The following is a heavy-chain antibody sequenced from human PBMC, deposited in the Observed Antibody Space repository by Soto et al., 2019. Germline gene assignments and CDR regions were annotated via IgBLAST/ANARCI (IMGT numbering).Heavy chain of an antibody. D-gene: IGHD5-12*01. J-gene: IGHJ6*02. Sequence: LRLSCAASGFTFSSYGMHWVRQAPGKGLEWVAVIWYDGSNKYYADSVKGRFTISRDNSKNTLYLQMNSLRAEDTAVYYCARDGSWYYYYGMDVWGQGTTVTVSS. CDR2: IWYDGSNK. CDR3: ARDGSWYYYYGMDV. V-gene: IGHV3-33*01. CDR1: GFTFSSYG.